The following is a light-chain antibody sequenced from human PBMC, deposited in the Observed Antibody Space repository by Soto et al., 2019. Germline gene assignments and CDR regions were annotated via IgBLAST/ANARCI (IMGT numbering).Light chain of an antibody. J-gene: IGKJ1*01. V-gene: IGKV3-20*01. CDR3: QQYGTSPPWT. CDR2: GAS. Sequence: VLTQSPGTLSLSPGERATLSCRATQRVTGGYLAWYQQKPGQAPRLLIYGASARATDIPERFSGSGSGTDFTLTISRLEPEDFAVYYCQQYGTSPPWTFGQGTKVEVK. CDR1: QRVTGGY.